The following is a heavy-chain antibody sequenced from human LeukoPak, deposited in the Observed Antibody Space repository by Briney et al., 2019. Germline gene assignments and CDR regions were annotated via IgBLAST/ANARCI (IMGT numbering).Heavy chain of an antibody. D-gene: IGHD3-3*01. V-gene: IGHV3-21*01. Sequence: GGSLRLSCAASGFTFSSYTMNWVRQAPGKGLEWVSAISSRSVSIYSPDSVRGRFTFSRDNAENSLLLQMNSLRAEDTAVYHCTRYDSSRFDPWGQGTLVIVSA. J-gene: IGHJ5*02. CDR2: ISSRSVSI. CDR1: GFTFSSYT. CDR3: TRYDSSRFDP.